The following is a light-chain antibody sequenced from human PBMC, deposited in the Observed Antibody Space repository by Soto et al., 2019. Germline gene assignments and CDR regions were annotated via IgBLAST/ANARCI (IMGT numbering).Light chain of an antibody. J-gene: IGKJ4*01. CDR2: AAS. CDR3: QQVNSYPLP. V-gene: IGKV1-9*01. Sequence: IQLTQSPPFLSASLGDRVTVTCRASHGISNYLAWYQQKPGKVPKLLIYAASTLHSGVPSRFSGSASGTEFTLALNSLQPDDFATYCGQQVNSYPLPFGGGTKVEIQ. CDR1: HGISNY.